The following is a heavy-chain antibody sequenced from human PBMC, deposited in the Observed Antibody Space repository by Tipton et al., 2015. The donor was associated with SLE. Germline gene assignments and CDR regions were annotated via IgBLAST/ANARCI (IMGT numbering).Heavy chain of an antibody. CDR1: GGSISSGGYY. V-gene: IGHV4-31*03. CDR2: IYASGST. CDR3: ARGHIGWGFDP. J-gene: IGHJ5*02. Sequence: TLSLTCTVSGGSISSGGYYWSWIRQHPGKGLEWIGYIYASGSTHYNPSLKSRVTMSVDTSKNHFSLKLTSVTAADTAVYYCARGHIGWGFDPWGQGTQVTVSS. D-gene: IGHD1-26*01.